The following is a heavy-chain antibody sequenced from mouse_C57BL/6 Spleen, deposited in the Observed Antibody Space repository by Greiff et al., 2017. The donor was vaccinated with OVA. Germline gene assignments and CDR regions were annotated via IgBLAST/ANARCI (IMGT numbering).Heavy chain of an antibody. CDR1: GYTFTSYW. Sequence: QVQLQQPGAELVMPGASVKLSCKASGYTFTSYWMHWVKQRPGQGLEWIGEIDPSDSYTNYNQKFKGKSTLTVDKSSSTAYMQLSSLTSGDSAVYYCARRFYYGYDLSYAMDYWGQGTSVTVSS. V-gene: IGHV1-69*01. D-gene: IGHD2-2*01. CDR3: ARRFYYGYDLSYAMDY. CDR2: IDPSDSYT. J-gene: IGHJ4*01.